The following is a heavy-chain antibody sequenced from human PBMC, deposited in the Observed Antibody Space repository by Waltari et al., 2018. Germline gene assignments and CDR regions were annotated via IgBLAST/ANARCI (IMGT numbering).Heavy chain of an antibody. V-gene: IGHV4-39*07. J-gene: IGHJ4*02. CDR2: IYYSGST. CDR1: GGSISSSSYY. D-gene: IGHD6-19*01. Sequence: QLQLQESGPGLVKPSETLSLTCTVSGGSISSSSYYWGWIRQPPGKGLQWIGSIYYSGSTYYNPSLKSRVTISVDTSKNQFSLKLSSVTAADTAVYYCARCGAVADVDYWGQGTLVTVSS. CDR3: ARCGAVADVDY.